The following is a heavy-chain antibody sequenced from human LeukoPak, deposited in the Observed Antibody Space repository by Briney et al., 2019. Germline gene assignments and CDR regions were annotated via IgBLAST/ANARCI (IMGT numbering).Heavy chain of an antibody. CDR2: IYPADSDT. CDR1: GYSFATYG. CDR3: ARRRGGFDY. D-gene: IGHD1-26*01. J-gene: IGHJ4*02. Sequence: GESLKISCKGSGYSFATYGIGWVRQVPGKGLEWMGIIYPADSDTRYSPSFQGQATISADKSITTAYLQWSSLKASDTAMYYCARRRGGFDYWGQGTLVTVSS. V-gene: IGHV5-51*01.